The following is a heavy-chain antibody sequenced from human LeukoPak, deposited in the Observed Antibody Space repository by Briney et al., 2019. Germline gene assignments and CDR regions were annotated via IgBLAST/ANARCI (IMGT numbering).Heavy chain of an antibody. CDR1: GFTFDDYA. D-gene: IGHD3-22*01. J-gene: IGHJ4*02. Sequence: GRSLRLSCAASGFTFDDYAMHWVRQAPGKGLEWVSGISWNSGSIGYADSVKGRFTIPRDNAKNSLYLQMNSLRAEDTALYYCAKGKWYDSSDYFDYWGQGTLVTVSS. V-gene: IGHV3-9*01. CDR3: AKGKWYDSSDYFDY. CDR2: ISWNSGSI.